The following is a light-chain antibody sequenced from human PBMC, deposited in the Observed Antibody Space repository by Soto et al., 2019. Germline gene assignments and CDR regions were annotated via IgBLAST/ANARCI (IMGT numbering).Light chain of an antibody. J-gene: IGKJ1*01. CDR1: QTVTSY. V-gene: IGKV1-39*01. CDR3: QQSYRFPKT. CDR2: AAS. Sequence: DVQMTQSPPSLSASVGDSLTLTCRASQTVTSYLNWYQQKPGKAPKLLIYAASTLQSGVPSRFSGSGSGTEFTLTIISLQPEDFATYYCQQSYRFPKTFGRGTKVDIK.